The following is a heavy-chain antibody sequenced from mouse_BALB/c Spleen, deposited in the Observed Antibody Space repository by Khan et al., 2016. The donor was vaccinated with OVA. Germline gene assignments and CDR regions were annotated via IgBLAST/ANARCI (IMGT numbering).Heavy chain of an antibody. CDR2: IYPGSFNT. CDR1: GYTFTTYY. CDR3: ARDDYFLGDAMDY. V-gene: IGHV1S56*01. D-gene: IGHD2-4*01. J-gene: IGHJ4*01. Sequence: QVQLQQSGPELVKPGASVRISCKASGYTFTTYYIHWVKQRPGQGLEWIGWIYPGSFNTNYNEKFKGKATLTADESSNTAYMQLSSLTSEDSAVSFSARDDYFLGDAMDYWGQGTSVTVSP.